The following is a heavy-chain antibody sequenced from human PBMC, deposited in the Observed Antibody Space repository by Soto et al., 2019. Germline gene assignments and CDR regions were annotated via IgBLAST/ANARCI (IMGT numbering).Heavy chain of an antibody. J-gene: IGHJ4*02. CDR3: TRHLHYYGSGSHGDY. V-gene: IGHV3-73*01. Sequence: GGSLRLSCAASGFTFSGSAMHWVRQASGKGLEWVGRIRSKANSYATAYAASVKGRFTISRDDSKNTAYLQMNSLKTEDTAVYYCTRHLHYYGSGSHGDYWGQGTLVTVSS. CDR2: IRSKANSYAT. CDR1: GFTFSGSA. D-gene: IGHD3-10*01.